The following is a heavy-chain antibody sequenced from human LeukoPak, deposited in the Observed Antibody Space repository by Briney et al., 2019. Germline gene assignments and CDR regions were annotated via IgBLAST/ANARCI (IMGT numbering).Heavy chain of an antibody. J-gene: IGHJ4*01. Sequence: SETLSLTCTVSGGSISNYYWGWIRQAPGKGLEWIGSIYHSGHTYYNPSLKSRATISVDTSKNQVSLKLSSVTAADTAVYYCAREAYDSSGYYLDYWGHGTLVTVSS. CDR3: AREAYDSSGYYLDY. CDR2: IYHSGHT. D-gene: IGHD3-22*01. V-gene: IGHV4-39*07. CDR1: GGSISNYY.